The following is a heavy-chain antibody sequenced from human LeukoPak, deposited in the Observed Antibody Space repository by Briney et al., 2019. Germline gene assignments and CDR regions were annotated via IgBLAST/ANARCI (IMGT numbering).Heavy chain of an antibody. Sequence: TSSETLSLTCAVYGGSFSGYYWSWIRQPPGKGLEWIGEINHSGSTNYNPSLKSRVTISVDTSKNQFSLKLSSVTAADTAVYYCARENSNSWYLDYWGQGTLVTVSS. CDR1: GGSFSGYY. CDR3: ARENSNSWYLDY. J-gene: IGHJ4*02. V-gene: IGHV4-34*01. CDR2: INHSGST. D-gene: IGHD6-13*01.